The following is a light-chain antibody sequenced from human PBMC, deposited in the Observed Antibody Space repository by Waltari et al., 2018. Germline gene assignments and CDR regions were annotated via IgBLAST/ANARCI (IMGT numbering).Light chain of an antibody. CDR2: RDN. J-gene: IGLJ3*02. CDR1: VLATKC. CDR3: YSVSANSWV. V-gene: IGLV3-27*01. Sequence: SYELTQPSSVSLSPGQTANIPCSGNVLATKCGRWRQQNPGQAPMLLIYRDNARPSGIPERFSGSSSGTTVTLTISGAHVEDEADYYCYSVSANSWVFGGGTRLTVL.